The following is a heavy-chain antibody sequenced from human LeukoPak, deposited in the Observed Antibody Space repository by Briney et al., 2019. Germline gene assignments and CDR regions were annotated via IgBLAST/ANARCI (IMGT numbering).Heavy chain of an antibody. CDR3: ARDGDTAMVTDY. CDR2: ISRSRSYI. D-gene: IGHD5-18*01. CDR1: GFTFSFYS. V-gene: IGHV3-21*01. J-gene: IGHJ4*02. Sequence: GGSLRLSCVASGFTFSFYSMNWVRQAPGKGLEWVSSISRSRSYIHYADSVRARFTIYRDNAKNSLYLQMNSLRAEDTAVYYCARDGDTAMVTDYWGQGTLVTVSS.